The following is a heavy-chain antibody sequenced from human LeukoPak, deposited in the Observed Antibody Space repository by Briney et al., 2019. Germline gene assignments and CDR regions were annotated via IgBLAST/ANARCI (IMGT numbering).Heavy chain of an antibody. V-gene: IGHV3-53*01. CDR1: GFTVSSNH. Sequence: GGSLRLSCAVSGFTVSSNHMSWVRQAPGKGLGWVSVIHRGGSTYNADSVKGRFTISRDNSKNTLYLQMSSLRAEDTAVYYCARGGELPSAFDYWGQGTLVTVSS. CDR3: ARGGELPSAFDY. CDR2: IHRGGST. D-gene: IGHD1-26*01. J-gene: IGHJ4*02.